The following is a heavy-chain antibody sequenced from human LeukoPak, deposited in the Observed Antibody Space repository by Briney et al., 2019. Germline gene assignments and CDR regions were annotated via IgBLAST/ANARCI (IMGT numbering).Heavy chain of an antibody. D-gene: IGHD1-26*01. V-gene: IGHV4-30-4*01. CDR1: GGSISSYY. CDR3: ARDSGSLY. J-gene: IGHJ4*02. CDR2: IYYSGST. Sequence: SETLSLTCTVSGGSISSYYWSWIRQPPGKGLEWIGYIYYSGSTYYNPSLKSRVTISVDTSKNQFSLKLSSVTAADTAVYYCARDSGSLYWGQGTLVTVSS.